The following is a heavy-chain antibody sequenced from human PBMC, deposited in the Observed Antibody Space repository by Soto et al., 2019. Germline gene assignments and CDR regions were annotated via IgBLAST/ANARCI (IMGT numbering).Heavy chain of an antibody. CDR1: GGTFSSYA. CDR2: IIPIFGTA. D-gene: IGHD2-15*01. J-gene: IGHJ6*02. Sequence: QVQLVQSGAEVKKPGSSVKVSCKASGGTFSSYAISWVRQALGQGLEWMGGIIPIFGTANYAQKFQGRVTITADESTSTAYMELSSLRSKDTAVYYCGAVGCSGGSCYSFYYGMDVWGQGTTVTVSS. CDR3: GAVGCSGGSCYSFYYGMDV. V-gene: IGHV1-69*12.